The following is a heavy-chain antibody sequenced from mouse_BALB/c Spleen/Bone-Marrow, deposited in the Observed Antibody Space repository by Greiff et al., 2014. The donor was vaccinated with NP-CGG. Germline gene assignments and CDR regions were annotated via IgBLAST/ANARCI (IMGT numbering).Heavy chain of an antibody. Sequence: QVQLKEAGPGLGAPSQSLSITFTVSGVSLNSYGGHWGCQPPGKGLEWLGVIWAGGSTNYNSALMSRLSISKDNSKSQVFLKMNSLQTDDTAMYYCARVYLWYFDVWGAGTTVTVSS. CDR3: ARVYLWYFDV. D-gene: IGHD2-3*01. CDR1: GVSLNSYG. J-gene: IGHJ1*01. V-gene: IGHV2-9*02. CDR2: IWAGGST.